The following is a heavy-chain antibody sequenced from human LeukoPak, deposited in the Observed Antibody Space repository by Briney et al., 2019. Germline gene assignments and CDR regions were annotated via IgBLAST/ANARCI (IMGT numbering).Heavy chain of an antibody. CDR3: ARDGYSYGMVFDY. CDR2: IDSSGNSI. Sequence: GGSLRLSCVASGFTLRSYEMNWVRQAPGKGLEWVSYIDSSGNSISYADSVKGRFTISRDNAKNSLYLQMNSLRAEDTAVYYCARDGYSYGMVFDYWGQGTLVTVSS. V-gene: IGHV3-48*03. CDR1: GFTLRSYE. J-gene: IGHJ4*02. D-gene: IGHD5-18*01.